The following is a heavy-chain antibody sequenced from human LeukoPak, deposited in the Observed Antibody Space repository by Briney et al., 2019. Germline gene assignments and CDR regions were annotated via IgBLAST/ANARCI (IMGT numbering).Heavy chain of an antibody. CDR3: ARDGAAVTRGTRPKYFDY. CDR1: GGTFSSYA. CDR2: IIPIFGTA. Sequence: ASVKVSCKASGGTFSSYAISWVRQAHGQGLEWMGGIIPIFGTANYAQKFQGRVTITTDESTSTAYMELSSLRSEDTAVYYCARDGAAVTRGTRPKYFDYWGQGTLVTVSS. J-gene: IGHJ4*02. D-gene: IGHD4-17*01. V-gene: IGHV1-69*05.